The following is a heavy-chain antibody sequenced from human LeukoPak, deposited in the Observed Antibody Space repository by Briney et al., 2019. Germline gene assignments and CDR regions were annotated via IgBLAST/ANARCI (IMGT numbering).Heavy chain of an antibody. Sequence: GGSLRLSCAASGFTFSRYSMNWVRQAPGKRLEWVSSINSSSSYIYYADSLKGRFTTSRDNAKNSLYLQMNSLRAEDTAVYYCATDLALYLLYRSRLDYWGQGTLVTVSS. CDR1: GFTFSRYS. D-gene: IGHD1-14*01. V-gene: IGHV3-21*04. CDR3: ATDLALYLLYRSRLDY. CDR2: INSSSSYI. J-gene: IGHJ4*02.